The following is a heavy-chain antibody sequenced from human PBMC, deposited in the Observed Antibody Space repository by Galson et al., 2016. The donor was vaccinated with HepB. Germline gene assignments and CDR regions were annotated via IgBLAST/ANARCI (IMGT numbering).Heavy chain of an antibody. CDR1: GFTFSSYG. CDR2: IWYDGSNK. D-gene: IGHD3-9*01. J-gene: IGHJ4*02. CDR3: AREPVRLDDLLTGPPKNPDY. V-gene: IGHV3-33*01. Sequence: SLRLSCAASGFTFSSYGMHWVRQAPGKGLEWVAVIWYDGSNKYYAHSVRGRFTISRDNSKNTLYLQMNSLTAEDTAVYYCAREPVRLDDLLTGPPKNPDYWGPGTQVTVSS.